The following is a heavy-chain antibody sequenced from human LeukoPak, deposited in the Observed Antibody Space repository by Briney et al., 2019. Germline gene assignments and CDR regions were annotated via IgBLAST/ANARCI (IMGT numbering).Heavy chain of an antibody. V-gene: IGHV3-74*01. Sequence: GGSLRLSCAASGFPFSSYWMHWVRQAPGKGLVWVSRINSDGSSTNYADSVKGRFTISRDNAKNTLYLQMNSLRAEDTAVYYCAMGPYYYDSSGYYYWGQGTLVTVSS. CDR1: GFPFSSYW. CDR2: INSDGSST. CDR3: AMGPYYYDSSGYYY. D-gene: IGHD3-22*01. J-gene: IGHJ4*02.